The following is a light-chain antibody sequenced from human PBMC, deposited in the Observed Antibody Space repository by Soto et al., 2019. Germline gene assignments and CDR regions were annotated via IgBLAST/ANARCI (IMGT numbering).Light chain of an antibody. V-gene: IGKV3-15*01. J-gene: IGKJ2*01. CDR1: QRLSSY. CDR2: GAS. Sequence: EIVMTQSPATLSVSPGERATLSCRASQRLSSYLAWYQQKPGQAPRLLLYGASTRATGIPARFSGSGSGTEFTLTIRSLQSEDFAVYYCQQYKNWPPYTFGQGTKLEIK. CDR3: QQYKNWPPYT.